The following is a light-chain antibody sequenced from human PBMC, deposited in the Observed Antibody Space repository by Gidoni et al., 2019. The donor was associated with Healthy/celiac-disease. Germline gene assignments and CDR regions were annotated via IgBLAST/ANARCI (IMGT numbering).Light chain of an antibody. CDR2: DAS. V-gene: IGKV1-33*01. CDR1: QDISNY. J-gene: IGKJ5*01. CDR3: QQYNNLPIT. Sequence: DIQMTQSPSSLSAFVGDSVTNTWQASQDISNYLNWYQQKPGKAPKLLIYDASNLERGVPSRFSGSGSGTDFTFTISSLQPEDIATYYCQQYNNLPITFGQGTRLEIK.